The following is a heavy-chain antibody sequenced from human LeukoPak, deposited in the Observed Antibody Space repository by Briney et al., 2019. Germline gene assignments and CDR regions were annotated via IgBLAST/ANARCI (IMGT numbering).Heavy chain of an antibody. J-gene: IGHJ4*02. D-gene: IGHD2-15*01. Sequence: PSETLSLTCTVSGGSISSYYWTWIRQPPGKGLEWIGSIYYTGSTNYNPSLKSRVTISVDMSKSQFSLKLSSVTAADTAVYYCVRAYCSGGNCYYFDYWGQGTLVTVSS. V-gene: IGHV4-59*01. CDR2: IYYTGST. CDR1: GGSISSYY. CDR3: VRAYCSGGNCYYFDY.